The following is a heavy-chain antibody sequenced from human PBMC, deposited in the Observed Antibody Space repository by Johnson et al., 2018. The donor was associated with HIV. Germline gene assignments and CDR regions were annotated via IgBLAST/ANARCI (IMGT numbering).Heavy chain of an antibody. Sequence: QVQLVESGGGVVQPGRSLRLSCAASGFTFSSYAMHWVRQAPGKGLEWVAVIYSGGSTYYADSVKGRFTISRENAKNSLYLQMNSLRAEDTAVYYCARPIAARDAFDIWGQGTMVTVSS. V-gene: IGHV3-30*14. J-gene: IGHJ3*02. CDR2: IYSGGST. D-gene: IGHD6-6*01. CDR1: GFTFSSYA. CDR3: ARPIAARDAFDI.